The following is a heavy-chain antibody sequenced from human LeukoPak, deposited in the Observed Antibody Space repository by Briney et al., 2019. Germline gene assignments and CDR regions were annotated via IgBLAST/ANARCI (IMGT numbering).Heavy chain of an antibody. Sequence: SETLSLTCTVSGGSISSYYWSWIRQPPGKGLERIGYIYTSGSTNYNPSLKSRVTISVDTSKNQFSLKLSSVTAADTAVYYCATSSIYGSGSYHHWGQGTLVTVSS. V-gene: IGHV4-4*09. J-gene: IGHJ5*02. CDR2: IYTSGST. CDR1: GGSISSYY. CDR3: ATSSIYGSGSYHH. D-gene: IGHD3-10*01.